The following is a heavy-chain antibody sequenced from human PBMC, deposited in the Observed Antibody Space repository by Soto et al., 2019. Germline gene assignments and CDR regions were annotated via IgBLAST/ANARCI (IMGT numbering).Heavy chain of an antibody. Sequence: SETLSVTCTVSGGSISSYYWSWIRQPPWKGLEWIGYIYYSGTTNYNPSLKSRVIISVDTSKNQFSLKLSSVTAADTAVYYCASIDNWLRGYGEGGYYYDMDVWGKGTTVTVSS. J-gene: IGHJ6*03. CDR1: GGSISSYY. D-gene: IGHD4-17*01. V-gene: IGHV4-59*01. CDR3: ASIDNWLRGYGEGGYYYDMDV. CDR2: IYYSGTT.